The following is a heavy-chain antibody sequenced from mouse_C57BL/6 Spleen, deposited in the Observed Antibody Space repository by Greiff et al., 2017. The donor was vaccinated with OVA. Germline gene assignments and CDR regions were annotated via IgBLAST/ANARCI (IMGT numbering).Heavy chain of an antibody. D-gene: IGHD1-1*01. CDR2: IDPSDSYT. J-gene: IGHJ1*03. Sequence: QVQLQQPGAELVMPGASVKLSCKASGYTFTSYWMHWVKQRPGQGLEWIGEIDPSDSYTNYNQKFKGKSTLTVDKSSSTAYMQLSSLTSEDSAVYYCARSHLSYYGSSLGYFDVWGTGTTVTVSS. CDR3: ARSHLSYYGSSLGYFDV. CDR1: GYTFTSYW. V-gene: IGHV1-69*01.